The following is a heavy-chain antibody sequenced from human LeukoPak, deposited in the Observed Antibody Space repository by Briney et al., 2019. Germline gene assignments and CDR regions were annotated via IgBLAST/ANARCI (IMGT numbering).Heavy chain of an antibody. V-gene: IGHV3-43*01. J-gene: IGHJ3*02. CDR2: ISWDGGST. D-gene: IGHD1-26*01. Sequence: PGGSLRLSCAASGFTFSTYGMHWVRQAPGKGLEWVSLISWDGGSTYYADSVKGRFTISRDNSKNSLYLQMNSLRTEDTALYYCAKSRIVGATHDAFDIWGQGTMVTVSS. CDR1: GFTFSTYG. CDR3: AKSRIVGATHDAFDI.